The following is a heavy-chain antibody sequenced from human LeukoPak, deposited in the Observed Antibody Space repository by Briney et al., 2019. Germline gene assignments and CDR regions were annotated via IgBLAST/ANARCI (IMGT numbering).Heavy chain of an antibody. D-gene: IGHD3-10*01. CDR2: IKSKGDGGTT. Sequence: GGSLRLSCAASGFTFTNAWMNWVRQAPGKGLEWVGRIKSKGDGGTTDYAAPVKGRFAISRDDSKNTLYLQMNSLKTEDTAVYYCTTDYGSGSYLNSHDYWGQGTLVTVSS. V-gene: IGHV3-15*01. CDR3: TTDYGSGSYLNSHDY. CDR1: GFTFTNAW. J-gene: IGHJ4*02.